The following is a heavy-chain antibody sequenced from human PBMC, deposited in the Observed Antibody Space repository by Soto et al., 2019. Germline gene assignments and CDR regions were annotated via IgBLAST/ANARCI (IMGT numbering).Heavy chain of an antibody. Sequence: GGSLRLSCAASGLIFSNYKMHWVRQAPRKGLVRESRIRTDGSVTDYAVSVKGRFTVSADKSISTAYLQWSSLKASDTAIYYCARLACSRTSCYTQSSHYFDNWGQGTLVTVSS. CDR1: GLIFSNYK. D-gene: IGHD2-2*02. J-gene: IGHJ4*02. CDR2: IRTDGSVT. CDR3: ARLACSRTSCYTQSSHYFDN. V-gene: IGHV3-74*01.